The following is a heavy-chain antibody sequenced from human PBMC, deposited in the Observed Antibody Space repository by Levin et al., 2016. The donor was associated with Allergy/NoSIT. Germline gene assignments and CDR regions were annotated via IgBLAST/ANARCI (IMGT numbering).Heavy chain of an antibody. CDR2: ISAYNGNT. J-gene: IGHJ4*02. Sequence: WVRQAPGQGLEWMGWISAYNGNTNYAQKLQGRVTMTTDTSTSTAYMELRSLRSDDTAVYYCAREKGNGHYFDYWGQGTLVTVSS. CDR3: AREKGNGHYFDY. D-gene: IGHD1-1*01. V-gene: IGHV1-18*01.